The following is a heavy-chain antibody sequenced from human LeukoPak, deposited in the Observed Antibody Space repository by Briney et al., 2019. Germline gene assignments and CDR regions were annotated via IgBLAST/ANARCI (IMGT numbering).Heavy chain of an antibody. J-gene: IGHJ4*02. CDR3: ARDQGSGWPSFDY. CDR1: GYIFTGYY. CDR2: IDPNSGGT. V-gene: IGHV1-2*02. Sequence: ASVKDSCKAAGYIFTGYYMHWVRQAPGQQGEWMGWIDPNSGGTNYAQKFQGRVTMTRDTSISTAYMELSRLRSDDTAVYYCARDQGSGWPSFDYWGQGTLVTVSS. D-gene: IGHD6-19*01.